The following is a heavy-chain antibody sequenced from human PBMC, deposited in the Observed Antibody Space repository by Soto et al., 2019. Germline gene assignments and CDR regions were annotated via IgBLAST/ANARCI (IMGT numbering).Heavy chain of an antibody. CDR3: ARQRGYNYGRDFDY. CDR2: IYPGDSDT. V-gene: IGHV5-51*01. D-gene: IGHD5-18*01. CDR1: GCSVANDW. J-gene: IGHJ4*02. Sequence: PKIAWKGAGCSVANDWIGWGWQMPGKSLEWMGIIYPGDSDTRYSPSFQGQVTISADKSISTAYLQWSSLKASDTAMYYSARQRGYNYGRDFDYWGQRTLVTLSS.